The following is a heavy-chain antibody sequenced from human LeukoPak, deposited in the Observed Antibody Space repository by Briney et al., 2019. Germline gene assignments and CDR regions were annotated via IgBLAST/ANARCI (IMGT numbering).Heavy chain of an antibody. CDR2: ISYDGSNK. J-gene: IGHJ4*02. Sequence: GGSLRLSCVASGFTFSSYGMHWVRQAPGKGLEWVAVISYDGSNKYYADSVKGRFTISRDNSKNTLYLQMNSLRAEDTAVYYCAKDGSYNWNTPSYFDYWGQGTLVTVSS. D-gene: IGHD1/OR15-1a*01. CDR3: AKDGSYNWNTPSYFDY. V-gene: IGHV3-30*18. CDR1: GFTFSSYG.